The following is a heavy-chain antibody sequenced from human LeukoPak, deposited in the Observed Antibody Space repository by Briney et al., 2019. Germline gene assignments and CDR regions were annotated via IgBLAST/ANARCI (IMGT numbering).Heavy chain of an antibody. CDR3: ARDRYDFWSGYQDY. Sequence: SETLSLTCTVSGGSISSYYWSWIRQPAGKGLEWIGRVYTSGSTNHNPSLKSRVTMSVDTSKNQFSLKLSSVTAADTAVYYCARDRYDFWSGYQDYWGQGTLVTVSS. D-gene: IGHD3-3*01. J-gene: IGHJ4*02. CDR1: GGSISSYY. V-gene: IGHV4-4*07. CDR2: VYTSGST.